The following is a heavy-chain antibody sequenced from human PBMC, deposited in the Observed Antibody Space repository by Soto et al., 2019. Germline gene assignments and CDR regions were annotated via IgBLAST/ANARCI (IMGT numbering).Heavy chain of an antibody. J-gene: IGHJ4*02. CDR1: GVRIIYSE. Sequence: PVVSRSLCCEAAGVRIIYSEMNLSPKTIAQGLEWLSYISGSGSTVYSADSVKGRFTISRDNAKNSVFLQINTLRVEDAAIYYCARNPSGQCVVPLYCDICGQGTLVSGSS. V-gene: IGHV3-48*03. CDR3: ARNPSGQCVVPLYCDI. D-gene: IGHD2-15*01. CDR2: ISGSGSTV.